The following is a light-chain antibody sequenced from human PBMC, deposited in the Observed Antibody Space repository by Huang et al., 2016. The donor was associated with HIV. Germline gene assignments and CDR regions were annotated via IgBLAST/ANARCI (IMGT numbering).Light chain of an antibody. CDR2: GAS. Sequence: EIEMTQSPATLSVSLGERATLSCRASKSVNSNLAWYQQKPGQSPRLLIFGASTRATGIPARFSGSGSGTEFTLTISSLQSEDFAVYYCQHYNNWPYTFGQGAKVEI. CDR1: KSVNSN. V-gene: IGKV3-15*01. CDR3: QHYNNWPYT. J-gene: IGKJ2*01.